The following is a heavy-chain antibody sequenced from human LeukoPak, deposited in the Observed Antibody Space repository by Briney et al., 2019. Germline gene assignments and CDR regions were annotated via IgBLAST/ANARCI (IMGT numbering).Heavy chain of an antibody. J-gene: IGHJ6*03. D-gene: IGHD5-24*01. V-gene: IGHV4-39*01. Sequence: KPSETLSLTCAVAGDSINTNIYYWGWIRQPPGKGLEWIGTIYYSGSACYNPSLKSRVTISIDTSKNQFSLRLTSVTAADTAVYYCARHEYRWPTSSDPVYYMDVWGKGTTVTVS. CDR1: GDSINTNIYY. CDR2: IYYSGSA. CDR3: ARHEYRWPTSSDPVYYMDV.